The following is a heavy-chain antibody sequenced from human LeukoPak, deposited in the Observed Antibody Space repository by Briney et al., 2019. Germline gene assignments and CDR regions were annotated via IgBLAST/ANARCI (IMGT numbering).Heavy chain of an antibody. J-gene: IGHJ4*02. D-gene: IGHD5-18*01. CDR1: GGSISSRPYY. Sequence: PSETLSLTCTVSGGSISSRPYYWGWVRQPPGKGLEWIGTISYSGSTYYNPSLKSRVTISVDTSKNQFSLKLSSVTAADTAVYYCARYSYGYETDDYWGQGTLVTVSS. CDR3: ARYSYGYETDDY. CDR2: ISYSGST. V-gene: IGHV4-39*07.